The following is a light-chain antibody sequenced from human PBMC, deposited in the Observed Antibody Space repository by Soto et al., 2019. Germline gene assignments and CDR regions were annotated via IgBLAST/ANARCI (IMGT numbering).Light chain of an antibody. CDR1: QDIRND. CDR3: LQDNSYPWT. V-gene: IGKV1-6*01. Sequence: QMNQSPSSLSVSIRDRVTITCRAGQDIRNDLHWYQHKPGKAHNLLIYAEPTLRSGVPSRFSGRGSRTHFTLTISSLQPEDLATYFCLQDNSYPWTFGQGTKVDIK. J-gene: IGKJ1*01. CDR2: AEP.